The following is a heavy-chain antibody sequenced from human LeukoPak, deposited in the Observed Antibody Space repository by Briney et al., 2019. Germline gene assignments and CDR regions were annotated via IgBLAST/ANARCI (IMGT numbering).Heavy chain of an antibody. Sequence: PSETLSLTCTVSAGSVTNGDYYWSWLRQPPGKGLEWIGYIYYSGSTNYNPSLKSRVTISVDTSKNQFSLKLSSVTAADTAVYYCARNYGGNSDFDYWGQGTLVTVSS. V-gene: IGHV4-61*08. CDR2: IYYSGST. CDR1: AGSVTNGDYY. J-gene: IGHJ4*02. D-gene: IGHD4-23*01. CDR3: ARNYGGNSDFDY.